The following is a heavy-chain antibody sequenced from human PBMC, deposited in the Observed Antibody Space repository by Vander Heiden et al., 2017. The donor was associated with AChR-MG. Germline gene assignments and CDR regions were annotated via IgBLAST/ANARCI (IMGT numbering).Heavy chain of an antibody. CDR3: ARGTEQQLVPNFDY. D-gene: IGHD6-13*01. Sequence: QVQLVQSGAEVKKPGSSVKVSCKASGGPFSSYTISWVRQAPGQGLEWMGRIIPILGIANYAQKFQGRVTITADKSTSTAYMELSSLRSEDTAVYYCARGTEQQLVPNFDYWGQGTLVTVSS. J-gene: IGHJ4*02. CDR1: GGPFSSYT. CDR2: IIPILGIA. V-gene: IGHV1-69*02.